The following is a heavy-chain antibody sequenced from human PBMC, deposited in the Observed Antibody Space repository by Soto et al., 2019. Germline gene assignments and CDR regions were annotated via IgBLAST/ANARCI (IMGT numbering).Heavy chain of an antibody. CDR2: ISWNSNTI. V-gene: IGHV3-9*01. Sequence: EVQLVESGGGLVQPGRSLRLSCAASGFTFDNYAMHWVRQAPGKGLEWVSGISWNSNTIAYADSVKGRFTISRDNAKNSLYLQMNSLRAEATAFYYCAKDTGPNWGQGTLVTVSS. CDR1: GFTFDNYA. J-gene: IGHJ4*02. CDR3: AKDTGPN.